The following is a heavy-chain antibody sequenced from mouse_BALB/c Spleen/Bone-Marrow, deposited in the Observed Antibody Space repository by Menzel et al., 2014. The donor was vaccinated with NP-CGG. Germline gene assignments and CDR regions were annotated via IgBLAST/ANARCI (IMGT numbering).Heavy chain of an antibody. Sequence: EVKLVEPGGGLVKPGGSLKLACAASGFAFTSYDMSWVRQTPEKRLEWVAYISSGVGSTYYPDTVKGRFTISRDNAKNTLYLQMSSLKSEDTAMFYCARRVGRGGFAYWGQGTLVTASA. J-gene: IGHJ3*01. V-gene: IGHV5-12-1*01. CDR1: GFAFTSYD. CDR3: ARRVGRGGFAY. CDR2: ISSGVGST.